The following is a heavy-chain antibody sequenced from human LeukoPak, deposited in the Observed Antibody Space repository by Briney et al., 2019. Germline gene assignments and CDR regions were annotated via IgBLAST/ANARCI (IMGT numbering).Heavy chain of an antibody. CDR1: GFTFSSYW. J-gene: IGHJ3*02. CDR3: ARENSGSYLDAFDI. D-gene: IGHD1-26*01. V-gene: IGHV3-74*01. CDR2: INSDGSST. Sequence: PGGSLRLSCAASGFTFSSYWMHWVRQAPGKGLVWVSRINSDGSSTSYADSVKGRFTISRDNAKNTLYLQMNSLRAEDTAVYYCARENSGSYLDAFDIWGQGTMVTVSS.